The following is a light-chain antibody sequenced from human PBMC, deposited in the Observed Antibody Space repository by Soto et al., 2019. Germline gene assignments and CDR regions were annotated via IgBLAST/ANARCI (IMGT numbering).Light chain of an antibody. V-gene: IGKV3-15*01. CDR2: GAS. CDR1: QSVSSN. Sequence: EIVMTQSPATLSLSPGERATLSCRASQSVSSNLAWYQQKPGQAPRLLIYGASTRATGIPARFSGSGSGTEFTRTISSLQSEDFAVYYGQQYNNWPGLTFGGGTKVEI. CDR3: QQYNNWPGLT. J-gene: IGKJ4*01.